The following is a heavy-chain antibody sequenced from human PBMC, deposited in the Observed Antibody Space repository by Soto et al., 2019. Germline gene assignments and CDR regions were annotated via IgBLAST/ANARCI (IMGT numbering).Heavy chain of an antibody. J-gene: IGHJ5*02. D-gene: IGHD3-10*01. CDR3: ARVQNVVRGVRWFDP. Sequence: PSETLSLTCTISGASISSGPFYWGWIRQYPGQGLEWIGHIYYLGDTFYNPSLKSRAFISVDSSVNQFSLKLISVTAADTAVYYCARVQNVVRGVRWFDPWGQGILVTVSS. CDR2: IYYLGDT. V-gene: IGHV4-31*03. CDR1: GASISSGPFY.